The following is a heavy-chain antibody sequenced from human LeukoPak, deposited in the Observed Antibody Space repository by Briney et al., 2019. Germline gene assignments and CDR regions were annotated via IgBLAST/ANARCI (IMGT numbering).Heavy chain of an antibody. V-gene: IGHV1-24*01. CDR2: FDPEDGET. Sequence: ASVKVSYKVSGYTLTELSMHWVRQAPGKGLEWMGGFDPEDGETIYAQKFQGRVTMTEDTSTDTAYMELSSLRSEDTAVYYCATGKIVVVSAFDIWGQGTMVTVSS. CDR1: GYTLTELS. J-gene: IGHJ3*02. CDR3: ATGKIVVVSAFDI. D-gene: IGHD3-22*01.